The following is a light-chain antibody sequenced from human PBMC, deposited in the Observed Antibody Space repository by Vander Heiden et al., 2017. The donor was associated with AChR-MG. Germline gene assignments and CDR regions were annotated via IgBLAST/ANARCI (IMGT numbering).Light chain of an antibody. V-gene: IGLV2-8*01. CDR2: DVT. Sequence: QSALTQPPSASGSPGQSVTISCTGTSSDVGGCSYVSWFQQHPGKAPKLIIYDVTKRLSGIPDRFSGSKSGNTASLTVSGLQADDEADYYCSSCTGSNNLLFGGGTKVTVL. J-gene: IGLJ2*01. CDR1: SSDVGGCSY. CDR3: SSCTGSNNLL.